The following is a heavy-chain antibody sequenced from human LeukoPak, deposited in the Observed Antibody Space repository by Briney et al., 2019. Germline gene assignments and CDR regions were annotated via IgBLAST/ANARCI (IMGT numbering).Heavy chain of an antibody. CDR3: ARSGSWSGWFDP. J-gene: IGHJ5*02. V-gene: IGHV4-39*07. D-gene: IGHD6-13*01. CDR1: GGSISSSSYY. CDR2: IYHSGST. Sequence: ASETLSLTCTVSGGSISSSSYYWGWIRQPPGKGLEWIGSIYHSGSTYYNPSLKSRVTISVDTSKNQFSLKLSSVTAADTAVYYCARSGSWSGWFDPWGQGTLVTVSS.